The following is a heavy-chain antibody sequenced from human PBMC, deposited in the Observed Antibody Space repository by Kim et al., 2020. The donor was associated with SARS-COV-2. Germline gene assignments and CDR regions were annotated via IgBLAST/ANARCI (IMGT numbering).Heavy chain of an antibody. CDR3: AKKNCSGTTCSIEGGHGMDV. D-gene: IGHD2-15*01. CDR2: IGGSGVTT. Sequence: GGSLRLSCAASGFTFSSYAMRWVRQAPGKGLEWVSSIGGSGVTTYYADSVKGRHTISRDNSKNTVYLQMNSLRVEDTAVYYCAKKNCSGTTCSIEGGHGMDVWGQGTTVAGSS. CDR1: GFTFSSYA. J-gene: IGHJ6*02. V-gene: IGHV3-23*01.